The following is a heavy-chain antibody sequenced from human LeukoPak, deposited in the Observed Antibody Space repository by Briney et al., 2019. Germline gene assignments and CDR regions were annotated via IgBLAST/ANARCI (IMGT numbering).Heavy chain of an antibody. D-gene: IGHD6-6*01. J-gene: IGHJ4*02. V-gene: IGHV5-10-1*01. CDR2: IDPSDSYT. CDR3: ARRPTSSGIGDNLDY. Sequence: KGGESLKISCKASGYSFTNYWISWVRQMPGKGLEWMGRIDPSDSYTNYSPSFQGHVTISADKSISTAYLQWSSLKASDTAMYYCARRPTSSGIGDNLDYWGQGTLVTVSS. CDR1: GYSFTNYW.